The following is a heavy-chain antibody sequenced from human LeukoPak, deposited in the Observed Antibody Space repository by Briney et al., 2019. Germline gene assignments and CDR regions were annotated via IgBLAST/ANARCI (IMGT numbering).Heavy chain of an antibody. V-gene: IGHV3-48*03. CDR2: ISSSGSTK. D-gene: IGHD5-18*01. Sequence: PGGSLRLSCAASGFTFSSYEMNWVRQAPGKGLEWVSYISSSGSTKYYADSVKGRFTISRDDAKNSLYLQMNSLRAEDTAVYYCARDLLLQVDTAMASGDYWGQGTLVTVSS. J-gene: IGHJ4*02. CDR3: ARDLLLQVDTAMASGDY. CDR1: GFTFSSYE.